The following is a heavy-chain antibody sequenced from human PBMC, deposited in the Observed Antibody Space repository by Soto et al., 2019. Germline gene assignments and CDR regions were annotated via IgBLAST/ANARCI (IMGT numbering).Heavy chain of an antibody. D-gene: IGHD3-3*01. V-gene: IGHV1-3*04. CDR2: INNGNGNT. CDR1: GYTYLNYA. CDR3: ALSHTGFSNSVDCPGDFDS. J-gene: IGHJ4*02. Sequence: ASVKVSCKVSGYTYLNYAFHWVRQAPGQRLEWLGWINNGNGNTRFSQKIQGRVTITRDASASTGYMELSRLRSEDTAIYYCALSHTGFSNSVDCPGDFDSWGQGTLVTVSS.